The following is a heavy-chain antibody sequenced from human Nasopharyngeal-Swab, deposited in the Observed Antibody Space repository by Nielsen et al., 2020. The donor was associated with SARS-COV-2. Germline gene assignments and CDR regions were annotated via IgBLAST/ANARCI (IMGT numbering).Heavy chain of an antibody. CDR3: AKNQLGATQRYYFDY. V-gene: IGHV3-23*01. Sequence: RQDPGKGVEWGSAISGSGGSTYYADTVKGRFTISRDNSKNTLYLQMNILRAEDTAVYYCAKNQLGATQRYYFDYWGQGTLVTVSS. D-gene: IGHD1-26*01. CDR2: ISGSGGST. J-gene: IGHJ4*02.